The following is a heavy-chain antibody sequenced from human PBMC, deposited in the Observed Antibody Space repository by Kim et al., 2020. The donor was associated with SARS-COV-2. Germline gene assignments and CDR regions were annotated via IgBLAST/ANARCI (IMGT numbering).Heavy chain of an antibody. CDR3: ARDKGIAAAGTYFQH. D-gene: IGHD6-13*01. J-gene: IGHJ1*01. V-gene: IGHV1-2*04. CDR1: GYTFTGYY. CDR2: INPNSCGT. Sequence: ASVKVSCKASGYTFTGYYMHWVRQAPGQGLEWMGWINPNSCGTNYAQKFQGWVTMTRDTSISTAYMELSRLRSDDTAVYYCARDKGIAAAGTYFQHWGQGTLVTVSS.